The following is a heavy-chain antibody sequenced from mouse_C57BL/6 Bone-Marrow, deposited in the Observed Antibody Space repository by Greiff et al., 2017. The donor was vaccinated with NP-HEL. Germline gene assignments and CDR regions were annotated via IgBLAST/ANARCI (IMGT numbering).Heavy chain of an antibody. CDR2: IYPGDGDT. V-gene: IGHV1-82*01. Sequence: VQLQQSGPELVKPGASVKISCKASGYAFSSSWMNWVKQRPGKGLEWIGRIYPGDGDTNYNGKFKGKATLTADKSSSTAYMQLSSLTSEDSAVYFCARSFTGTRYFDYWGQGTTLTVSS. CDR1: GYAFSSSW. D-gene: IGHD4-1*01. J-gene: IGHJ2*01. CDR3: ARSFTGTRYFDY.